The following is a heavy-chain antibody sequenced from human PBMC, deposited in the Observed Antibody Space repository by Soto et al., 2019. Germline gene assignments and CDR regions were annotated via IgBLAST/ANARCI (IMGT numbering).Heavy chain of an antibody. J-gene: IGHJ5*02. CDR1: GFTFSSYS. Sequence: GGSLRLSCAASGFTFSSYSMNWVRQAPGKGLEWVSSISSSSSYIYYADSVKGRFTISRDNAKNSLYLQMNSLRAEDTAVYYCAREELGYYDFWSGYYTNWFDPWGQGT. CDR2: ISSSSSYI. CDR3: AREELGYYDFWSGYYTNWFDP. D-gene: IGHD3-3*01. V-gene: IGHV3-21*01.